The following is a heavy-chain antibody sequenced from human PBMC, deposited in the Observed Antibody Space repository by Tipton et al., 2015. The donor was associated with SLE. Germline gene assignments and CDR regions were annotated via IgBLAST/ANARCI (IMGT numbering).Heavy chain of an antibody. CDR1: VGSISTSY. Sequence: TLSLTCTVSVGSISTSYWSWIRQPPGKGLEWIGHFHTSGGTNYNPPLKSRVTMSLDTSKNQFSLKLSSVTAADTAVYYCARDLGDRFDCWGQGTLVTVSS. CDR2: FHTSGGT. V-gene: IGHV4-4*07. CDR3: ARDLGDRFDC. J-gene: IGHJ4*02. D-gene: IGHD2-21*01.